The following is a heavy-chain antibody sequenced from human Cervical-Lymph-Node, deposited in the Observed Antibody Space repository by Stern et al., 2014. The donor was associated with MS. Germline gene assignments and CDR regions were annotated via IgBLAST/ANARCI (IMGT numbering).Heavy chain of an antibody. J-gene: IGHJ4*02. Sequence: EDQLVESGAEVKKSGESLKISCKGSGYTFATNWIAWVRQMPGKGLEWMGIIYPDDSDIKYSPSFQGQVIISADKSISTAYLQWSGLKASDTAMYYCARRRYSSSYYFDYWGQGTLVTVSS. V-gene: IGHV5-51*01. D-gene: IGHD6-6*01. CDR2: IYPDDSDI. CDR3: ARRRYSSSYYFDY. CDR1: GYTFATNW.